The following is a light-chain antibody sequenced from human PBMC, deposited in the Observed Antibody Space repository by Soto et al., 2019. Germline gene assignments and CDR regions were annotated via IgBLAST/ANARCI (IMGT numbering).Light chain of an antibody. V-gene: IGKV1-5*03. Sequence: DIQMTQSPSTLSASIGDRVTITCRASQTISDWLAWHQQKPGKAPKLLIYKASSLESGVPSRFSGSGSGTEFTLTISSLQPDDFATYYCQQYTSPPWTFGQGTKVDIK. CDR1: QTISDW. J-gene: IGKJ1*01. CDR2: KAS. CDR3: QQYTSPPWT.